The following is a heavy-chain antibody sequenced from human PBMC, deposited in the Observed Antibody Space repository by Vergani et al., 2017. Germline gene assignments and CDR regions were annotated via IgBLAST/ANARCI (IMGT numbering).Heavy chain of an antibody. J-gene: IGHJ1*01. V-gene: IGHV4-38-2*01. CDR2: IYHSGST. CDR3: SRHGSSGYYKYFQH. Sequence: QVQLQESGPGLVKPSETLSLTCAVSGYSISSGYYWGWIRQPPGKGLEWIGRIYHSGSTYYNPSLKSRVTISVDTSKNQFSLKLSSVTAADTAVYYCSRHGSSGYYKYFQHWGQGTLVTVSS. CDR1: GYSISSGYY. D-gene: IGHD3-22*01.